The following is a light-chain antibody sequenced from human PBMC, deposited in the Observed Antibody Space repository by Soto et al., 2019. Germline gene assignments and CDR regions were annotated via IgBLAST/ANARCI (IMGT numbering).Light chain of an antibody. CDR1: QSVGSY. CDR3: QQRNHWPRGT. Sequence: DIVLTQSPATLSLSPGERATLSCRASQSVGSYLAWYQQRPGQAPRLLIYDASNRATGIPPRFSGSGSGTDFTLTISSLEPEDFAVYYGQQRNHWPRGTFGQGTKLEIK. J-gene: IGKJ2*01. V-gene: IGKV3-11*01. CDR2: DAS.